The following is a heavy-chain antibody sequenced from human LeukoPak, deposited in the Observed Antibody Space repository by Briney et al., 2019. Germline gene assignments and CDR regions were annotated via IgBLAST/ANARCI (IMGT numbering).Heavy chain of an antibody. J-gene: IGHJ5*02. Sequence: GGSLRLSCAASGFTLSSYAMSWVRQAPGKGLEWVSAISGSGGSTYYADSVKGRFTISRDNSKNTLYLQMNSLRAEDTAVYYCAKSGYSSGWYSRWFDPWGQGTLVTVSS. CDR1: GFTLSSYA. V-gene: IGHV3-23*01. D-gene: IGHD6-19*01. CDR3: AKSGYSSGWYSRWFDP. CDR2: ISGSGGST.